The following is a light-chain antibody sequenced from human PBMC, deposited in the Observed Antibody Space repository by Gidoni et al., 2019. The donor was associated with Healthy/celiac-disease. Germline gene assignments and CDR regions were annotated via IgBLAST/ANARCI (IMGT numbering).Light chain of an antibody. CDR1: QSISSY. V-gene: IGKV1-39*01. CDR2: AAS. Sequence: DIQLTQSPSSLSASVGDRVTITCRASQSISSYLNWYQQKPGKAPQLLIYAASSLQSGVPARVSGSGSGTDFTLTISSLQPEDFATYYCQQSYSTPFTFGPGTKVDIK. J-gene: IGKJ3*01. CDR3: QQSYSTPFT.